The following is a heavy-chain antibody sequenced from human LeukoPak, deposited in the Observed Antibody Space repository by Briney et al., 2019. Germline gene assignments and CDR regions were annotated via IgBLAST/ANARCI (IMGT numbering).Heavy chain of an antibody. V-gene: IGHV4-4*07. CDR2: IYSSGST. J-gene: IGHJ4*02. CDR1: GGSISSCY. CDR3: ARVSSTGRYDY. Sequence: SETLSLTCTVSGGSISSCYWSWIRQPAGKGLEWIGRIYSSGSTNYNPSLKSRVTMSVDTSKNQFPLKLSSVTAADTAVYYCARVSSTGRYDYWGQGTLVTVSS. D-gene: IGHD6-19*01.